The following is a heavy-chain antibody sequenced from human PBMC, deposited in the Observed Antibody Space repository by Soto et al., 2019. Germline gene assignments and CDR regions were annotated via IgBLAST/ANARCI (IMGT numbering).Heavy chain of an antibody. D-gene: IGHD3-22*01. J-gene: IGHJ6*02. CDR3: ARPTPQYYYDSSGYYYPPSSRYGMDV. CDR2: INPSGGST. V-gene: IGHV1-46*01. CDR1: GYTFTSYY. Sequence: GASVKVSCKASGYTFTSYYMHWVRQAPGQGLEWMGIINPSGGSTSYAQKFQGRVTMTRDTSTSTVYMELSSLRSEDTAVYYCARPTPQYYYDSSGYYYPPSSRYGMDVWGQGTTVTVSS.